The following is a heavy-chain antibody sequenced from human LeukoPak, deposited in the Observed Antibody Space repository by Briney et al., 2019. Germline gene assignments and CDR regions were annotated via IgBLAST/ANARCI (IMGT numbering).Heavy chain of an antibody. CDR1: GFTFGDYA. D-gene: IGHD1-26*01. CDR3: TRSAQWGVNAFDI. J-gene: IGHJ3*02. V-gene: IGHV3-49*04. Sequence: PGGSLRLSCTASGFTFGDYAMSWVREAPGKGVEWGGFIRSKAYGGTTEYAASVKGRFTISRDDSKSIAYLQMNSLKTEDTAVYYCTRSAQWGVNAFDIWGQGTMVTVSS. CDR2: IRSKAYGGTT.